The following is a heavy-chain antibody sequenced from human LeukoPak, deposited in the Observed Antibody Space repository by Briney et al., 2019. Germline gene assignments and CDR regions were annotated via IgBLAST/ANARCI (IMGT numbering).Heavy chain of an antibody. CDR3: ARGIVRGVSAPDY. CDR2: IYSGGST. CDR1: GFTVSSNH. J-gene: IGHJ4*02. D-gene: IGHD3-10*01. V-gene: IGHV3-53*01. Sequence: GGSLRLSCAASGFTVSSNHMSWVRQAPGKGLEWVSVIYSGGSTNYADSVKGRFTISSDNSKNTLYLQMNNLRGEDTAVYYCARGIVRGVSAPDYWGQGTLVTVSS.